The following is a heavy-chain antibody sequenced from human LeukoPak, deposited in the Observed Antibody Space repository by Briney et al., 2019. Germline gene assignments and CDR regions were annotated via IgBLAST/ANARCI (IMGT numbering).Heavy chain of an antibody. D-gene: IGHD2-15*01. CDR3: AKVLGYCSGGSCHGFDY. V-gene: IGHV3-23*01. J-gene: IGHJ4*02. CDR1: GFTFSSYA. Sequence: PGGPLRLSCAASGFTFSSYAMSWVRQAPGKGLEWVSAISGSGGSTYYADSVKGRFTISRDNSKNTLYLQMNSLRAEDTAVYYCAKVLGYCSGGSCHGFDYWGQGTLVTVSS. CDR2: ISGSGGST.